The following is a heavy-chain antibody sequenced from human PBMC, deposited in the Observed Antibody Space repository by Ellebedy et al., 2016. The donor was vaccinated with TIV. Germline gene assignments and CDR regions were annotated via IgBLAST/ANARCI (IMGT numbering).Heavy chain of an antibody. CDR2: TSYEGSNK. V-gene: IGHV3-30*14. D-gene: IGHD3-3*01. CDR1: GFTFTRFA. CDR3: ARGNLEWLLAGFDY. J-gene: IGHJ4*02. Sequence: LSLTCAASGFTFTRFAMHWVRQAPGKGLEWVTLTSYEGSNKQYAASVRGRFTISRDNSKNTLYLQLNSLRAEDTAVYHCARGNLEWLLAGFDYWGQGTPVTVSS.